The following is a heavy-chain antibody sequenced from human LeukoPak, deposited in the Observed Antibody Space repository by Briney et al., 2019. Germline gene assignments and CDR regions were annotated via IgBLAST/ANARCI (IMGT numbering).Heavy chain of an antibody. V-gene: IGHV6-1*01. CDR1: GDSVSSNSAA. D-gene: IGHD2-2*01. J-gene: IGHJ3*02. CDR3: ARDYGPYCSSTSCPLGDAFDI. CDR2: TYYRSKWYN. Sequence: SQTLSLTCAISGDSVSSNSAAWNWIRQSPSRGLEWLGRTYYRSKWYNDYAVSVKSRITINSDTSKNQFSLQLNSVTPEDTAVYYCARDYGPYCSSTSCPLGDAFDIWGQGTMVTVSS.